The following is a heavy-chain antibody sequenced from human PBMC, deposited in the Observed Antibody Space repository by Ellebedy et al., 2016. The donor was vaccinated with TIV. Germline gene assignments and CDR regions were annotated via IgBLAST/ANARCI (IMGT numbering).Heavy chain of an antibody. CDR3: ARADYSSGWTNFDY. D-gene: IGHD6-19*01. CDR2: ITVYNGNT. Sequence: ASVKVSXXASGYTLTNYGISWVRQAPGQGLEWMGWITVYNGNTDYAQKVQGRVTMTTDTSTSTAYMELRSLRSDDTAVCYCARADYSSGWTNFDYWGQGTLVTVSS. CDR1: GYTLTNYG. V-gene: IGHV1-18*01. J-gene: IGHJ4*02.